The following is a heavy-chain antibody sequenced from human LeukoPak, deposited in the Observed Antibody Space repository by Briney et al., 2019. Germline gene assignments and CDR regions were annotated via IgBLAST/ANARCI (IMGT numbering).Heavy chain of an antibody. V-gene: IGHV1-2*02. J-gene: IGHJ4*02. CDR2: ISPDSGAT. D-gene: IGHD4/OR15-4a*01. CDR1: GYTFTDHY. CDR3: ARDHDFGPDY. Sequence: ASVKVSCKASGYTFTDHYMHWLRQAPGQGLEWMGWISPDSGATNYAQKFQGRFTMSRDMSISTVHMELSSLTSDDTAMYYCARDHDFGPDYWGQGTLVTVSA.